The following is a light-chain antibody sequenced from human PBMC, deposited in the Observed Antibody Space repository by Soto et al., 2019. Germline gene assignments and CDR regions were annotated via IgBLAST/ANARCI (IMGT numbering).Light chain of an antibody. J-gene: IGKJ5*01. Sequence: EIVLTQSPATLSLSPGERATLSCWASQSIGDNLAWYQQKPGQAPRLLIYAISYRATGIPARFSGSGSGTDFTLTISSLQSEDFAVYYCQQHSNWPPITFGQGTRLEIK. CDR2: AIS. V-gene: IGKV3-11*01. CDR1: QSIGDN. CDR3: QQHSNWPPIT.